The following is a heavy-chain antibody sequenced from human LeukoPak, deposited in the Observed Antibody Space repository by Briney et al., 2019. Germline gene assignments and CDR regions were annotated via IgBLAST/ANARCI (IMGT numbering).Heavy chain of an antibody. CDR1: GGSISSSSYY. D-gene: IGHD5-12*01. Sequence: SETLSLTCTVSGGSISSSSYYWGWIRQPPGKGLEWSGSIYYSGSTYYNPSLKSRVTISVDTSKNQFSLKLSSVTAADTAVYYCARAPDGYDWRYGMDVWGQGTTVTVSS. V-gene: IGHV4-39*07. CDR2: IYYSGST. J-gene: IGHJ6*02. CDR3: ARAPDGYDWRYGMDV.